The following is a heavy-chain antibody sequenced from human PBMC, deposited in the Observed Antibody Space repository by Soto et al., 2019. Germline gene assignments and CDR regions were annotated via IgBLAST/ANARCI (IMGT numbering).Heavy chain of an antibody. CDR3: ARAPDIVGNWFDP. CDR1: GFSLSTSQV. D-gene: IGHD2-15*01. J-gene: IGHJ5*02. V-gene: IGHV4-38-2*02. Sequence: SGPTLVNPTQTLTLTCTFSGFSLSTSQVGVGWIRQPPGKGLEWIGSISHTGSTYYNPSLKSRVTISLDASKNQFSLKLSSVTAAETAMYYCARAPDIVGNWFDPWGQGTLVTVSS. CDR2: ISHTGST.